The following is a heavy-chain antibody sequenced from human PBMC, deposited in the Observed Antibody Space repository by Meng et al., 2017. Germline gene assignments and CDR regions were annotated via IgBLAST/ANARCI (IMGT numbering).Heavy chain of an antibody. V-gene: IGHV1-18*01. J-gene: IGHJ5*02. D-gene: IGHD3-10*01. CDR3: ARDPGYYGSGSYYNEGRWFDP. Sequence: ASVKVSCKASGYTLTSYGISWVRQAPGQGLEWMGWISAYNGNTNYAQKLQGRVTMTTDTSTSTAYMELRSLRSDDTAVYYCARDPGYYGSGSYYNEGRWFDPWGQGTLVTVSS. CDR1: GYTLTSYG. CDR2: ISAYNGNT.